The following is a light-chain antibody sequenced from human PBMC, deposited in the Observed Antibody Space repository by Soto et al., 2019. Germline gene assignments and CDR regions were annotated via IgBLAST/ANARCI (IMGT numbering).Light chain of an antibody. Sequence: DIQMTQSPSTLSASVGDRVTITCRSSQSISFWLAWYQQKPGKAPKLLIYDASTLYSGVPSRFSGSRSGTEFPLTISRLQPDDFGSYYCQQYNSFAPYSFGQGTKLEI. CDR2: DAS. J-gene: IGKJ2*03. V-gene: IGKV1-5*01. CDR1: QSISFW. CDR3: QQYNSFAPYS.